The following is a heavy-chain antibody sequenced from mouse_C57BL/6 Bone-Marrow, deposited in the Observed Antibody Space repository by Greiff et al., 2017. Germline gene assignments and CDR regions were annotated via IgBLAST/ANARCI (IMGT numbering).Heavy chain of an antibody. CDR3: ARPGDYYGSRSDERYYLDY. CDR1: GYTFTSYW. J-gene: IGHJ2*01. CDR2: IDPSDSET. D-gene: IGHD1-1*01. Sequence: QVQLQQPGAELVRPGSSVKLSCKASGYTFTSYWMHWVKQRPIQGLEWIGNIDPSDSETHYNQKFKDKATLTVDKSSSTAYMQLSSLTSEDSAVYYCARPGDYYGSRSDERYYLDYWGQGTTLTVSS. V-gene: IGHV1-52*01.